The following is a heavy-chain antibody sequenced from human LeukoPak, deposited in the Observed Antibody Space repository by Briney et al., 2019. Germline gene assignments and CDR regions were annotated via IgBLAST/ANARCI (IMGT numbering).Heavy chain of an antibody. CDR2: INHGGST. Sequence: SETPSLTCAVYGGSFSGYYWSWIRQPPGKGLEWIGEINHGGSTNYNPSLKSRVTISVDTSKNQFSLKLSSVTAADTAVYYCARGRIYCTNGVCYFRFDYWGQGTLVTVSS. CDR3: ARGRIYCTNGVCYFRFDY. D-gene: IGHD2-8*01. J-gene: IGHJ4*02. CDR1: GGSFSGYY. V-gene: IGHV4-34*01.